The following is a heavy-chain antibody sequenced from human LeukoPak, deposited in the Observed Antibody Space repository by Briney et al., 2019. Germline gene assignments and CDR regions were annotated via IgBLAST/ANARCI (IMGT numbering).Heavy chain of an antibody. Sequence: PSETLSLTCTVSGGSISSGGYYWSWIRQYPGKGLEWIGYIYYSGSTYYNPSLKSRVTISVDTSKNQFSLKLSSVTAADTAVYYCARDVGGDYDSSGYPPDAFDIWGQGTMVTVSS. D-gene: IGHD3-22*01. CDR3: ARDVGGDYDSSGYPPDAFDI. J-gene: IGHJ3*02. CDR1: GGSISSGGYY. V-gene: IGHV4-31*03. CDR2: IYYSGST.